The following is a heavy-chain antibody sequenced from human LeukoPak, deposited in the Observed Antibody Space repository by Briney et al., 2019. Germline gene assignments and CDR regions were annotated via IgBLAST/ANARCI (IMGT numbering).Heavy chain of an antibody. CDR3: AKDRMKWRVAAASIEY. D-gene: IGHD2-2*01. CDR2: ISYDGSNK. CDR1: GFTFSSYA. J-gene: IGHJ4*02. V-gene: IGHV3-30-3*01. Sequence: GRSLRLSCAASGFTFSSYAMHWVRQAPGKGLEWVAVISYDGSNKYYADSVKGRFTISRDNSKSTLYLQMNSLRGDDTAVYYCAKDRMKWRVAAASIEYWGRGTLVTVST.